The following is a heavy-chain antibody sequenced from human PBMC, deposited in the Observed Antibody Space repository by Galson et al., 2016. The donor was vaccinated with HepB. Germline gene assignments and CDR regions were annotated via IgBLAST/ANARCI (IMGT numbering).Heavy chain of an antibody. D-gene: IGHD2-15*01. V-gene: IGHV3-48*03. CDR3: ATPDEGSGRIFDY. Sequence: SLRLSCAASGFTFRGYEMNWVRQAPGKGLEWVSYITNSGSTIYYADSVKGRFTISRDNAKNSLYLQMNSLRAEDTAVYYCATPDEGSGRIFDYWGQGTLVTVSS. J-gene: IGHJ4*02. CDR1: GFTFRGYE. CDR2: ITNSGSTI.